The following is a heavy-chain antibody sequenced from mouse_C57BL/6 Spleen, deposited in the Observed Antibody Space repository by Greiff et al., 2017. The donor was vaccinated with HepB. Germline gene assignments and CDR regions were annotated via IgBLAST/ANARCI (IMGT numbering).Heavy chain of an antibody. J-gene: IGHJ2*01. Sequence: VQLQQSGAELVRPGTSVKMSCKASGYTFTNYWIGWVKPRPGHGLEWIGDIYPGGGYTNYNEKFKGKATLTADKSSSTAYMQFSSLTSDDSAIYYCARRDYDYCFFDYWGQGTTLTVSS. D-gene: IGHD2-4*01. CDR3: ARRDYDYCFFDY. CDR1: GYTFTNYW. CDR2: IYPGGGYT. V-gene: IGHV1-63*01.